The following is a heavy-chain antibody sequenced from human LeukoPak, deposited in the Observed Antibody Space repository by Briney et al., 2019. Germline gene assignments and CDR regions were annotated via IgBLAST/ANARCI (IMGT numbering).Heavy chain of an antibody. CDR1: GFTFSSYA. CDR2: ISGSGGST. V-gene: IGHV3-23*01. D-gene: IGHD3-22*01. J-gene: IGHJ4*02. Sequence: PGGSLRLSWAASGFTFSSYAMSWVRQAPGKGLEWVSAISGSGGSTSDDAPVKGRLPITSDNSKNTLYLQMISRRAEDTAVYYCAKDLGRYYDSSGYYWGYYFDSWGQGILVTVST. CDR3: AKDLGRYYDSSGYYWGYYFDS.